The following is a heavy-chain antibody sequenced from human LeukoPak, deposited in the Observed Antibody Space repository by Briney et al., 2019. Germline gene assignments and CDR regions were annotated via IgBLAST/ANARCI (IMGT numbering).Heavy chain of an antibody. CDR2: IRQDGSQK. J-gene: IGHJ4*02. V-gene: IGHV3-7*01. Sequence: PGGSLRLSCAASGFTFSSYWMSWVRQAPGKGLEWVAIIRQDGSQKYYVDSVKGRFTISRDNAKNSLYLQMNSLRAEDTAVYYCARSCGGVSWLRAGKGLDYWGQGTLVTVSS. CDR1: GFTFSSYW. CDR3: ARSCGGVSWLRAGKGLDY. D-gene: IGHD5-12*01.